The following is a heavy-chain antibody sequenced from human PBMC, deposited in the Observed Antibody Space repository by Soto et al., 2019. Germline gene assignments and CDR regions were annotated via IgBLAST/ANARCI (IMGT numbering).Heavy chain of an antibody. D-gene: IGHD6-6*01. V-gene: IGHV1-18*01. Sequence: QVHLVQSGAEVKKPGASVKVSCKGSGYTFTSYGITWVRQAPGQGLEWMGWISAHNGNNDYAQKLQGRVTVTRDTSTSTAYRELRGLGSDYTAVYYCARGRDGDYWGQGALVTVSS. J-gene: IGHJ4*02. CDR2: ISAHNGNN. CDR1: GYTFTSYG. CDR3: ARGRDGDY.